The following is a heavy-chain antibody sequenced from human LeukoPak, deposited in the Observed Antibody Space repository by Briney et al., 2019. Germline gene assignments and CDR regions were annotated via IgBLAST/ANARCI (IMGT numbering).Heavy chain of an antibody. D-gene: IGHD4-23*01. J-gene: IGHJ5*02. CDR3: ARRTASVVTNWFDP. Sequence: SETLSLTCTVSGGSISTYYWTWIRQPPGKGLEWIGYINSGSTNYNPSLKSRVTISVDTFKNQFSLKLTSVTAADTAVYYCARRTASVVTNWFDPWGQGTLVTVSS. CDR1: GGSISTYY. CDR2: INSGST. V-gene: IGHV4-59*08.